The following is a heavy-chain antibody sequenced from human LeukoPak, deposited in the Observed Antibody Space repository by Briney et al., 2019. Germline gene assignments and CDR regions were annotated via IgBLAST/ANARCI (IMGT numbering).Heavy chain of an antibody. CDR2: ISSSSSYI. J-gene: IGHJ4*02. V-gene: IGHV3-21*01. CDR3: ARDGYSSGWYLYYFDY. D-gene: IGHD6-19*01. Sequence: PGGSLRLSCAASGFTFSSYSMSWVRQAPGKGLEWVSSISSSSSYIYYADSVKGRFTISRDNAKNSLYLQMNSLRAEDTAVYYCARDGYSSGWYLYYFDYWGQGTLVTVSS. CDR1: GFTFSSYS.